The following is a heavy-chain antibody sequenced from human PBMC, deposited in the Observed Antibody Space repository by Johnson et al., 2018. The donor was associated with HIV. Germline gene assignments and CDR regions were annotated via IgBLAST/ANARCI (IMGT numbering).Heavy chain of an antibody. J-gene: IGHJ3*02. CDR1: GFKFDDNY. CDR2: ISSSGGTT. D-gene: IGHD1-7*01. V-gene: IGHV3-11*01. CDR3: ARLGNGELDAFDI. Sequence: QMQLVESGGALVKPGGSLRLSCAASGFKFDDNYMAWIRQSPGKGLEWVSYISSSGGTTHNADSVKGRFAISRNNADNSLYLQMNSLRAEDTALYYCARLGNGELDAFDIWGQGTMVTVSS.